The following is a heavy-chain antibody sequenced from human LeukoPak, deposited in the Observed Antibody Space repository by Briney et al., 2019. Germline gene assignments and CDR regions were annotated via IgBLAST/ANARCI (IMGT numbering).Heavy chain of an antibody. J-gene: IGHJ4*02. V-gene: IGHV3-74*01. CDR3: ARFRLAGEGEYFFDY. Sequence: PGGSLRLSCAASGFTFSSCWMHWVRQAPGKGLVWFSRIKTDGTSTAYADSVKGRFTISRDNAKNTLYLQMNSLRAEDTAVYYCARFRLAGEGEYFFDYWGQGTLATVAS. CDR1: GFTFSSCW. CDR2: IKTDGTST. D-gene: IGHD7-27*01.